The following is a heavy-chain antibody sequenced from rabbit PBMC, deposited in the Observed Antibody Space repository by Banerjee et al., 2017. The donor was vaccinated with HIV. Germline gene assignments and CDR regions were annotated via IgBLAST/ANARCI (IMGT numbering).Heavy chain of an antibody. J-gene: IGHJ4*01. V-gene: IGHV1S45*01. CDR2: INTSSGNT. Sequence: EESGGGLVKPEGSLTLTCKASGFSFSNKYVMCWVRQAPGKGLEWIACINTSSGNTVYASWAKGRFTISSDDGQNTVDLQMSSLTAADTATYFCARDLAGVIGWNFNLWGPGTLVTVS. CDR1: GFSFSNKYV. CDR3: ARDLAGVIGWNFNL. D-gene: IGHD4-1*01.